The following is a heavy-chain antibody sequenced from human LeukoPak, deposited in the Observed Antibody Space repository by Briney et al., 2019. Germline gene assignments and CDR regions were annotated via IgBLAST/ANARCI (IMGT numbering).Heavy chain of an antibody. CDR1: GFTFSAYN. D-gene: IGHD3-10*01. Sequence: GGSLRLSCAASGFTFSAYNMHWVRQAPGKGLEWLAVISYHGSDKYYADSVKGRFAISRDNPKNTLYLEMISLRPEDTAIYYCAKARAGTYGEFFDYWGQGALATVSS. V-gene: IGHV3-30*01. CDR3: AKARAGTYGEFFDY. CDR2: ISYHGSDK. J-gene: IGHJ4*02.